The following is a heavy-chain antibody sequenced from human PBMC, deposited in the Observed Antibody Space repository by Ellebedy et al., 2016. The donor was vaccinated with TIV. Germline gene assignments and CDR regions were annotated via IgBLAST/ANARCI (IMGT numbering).Heavy chain of an antibody. J-gene: IGHJ6*02. V-gene: IGHV3-11*04. Sequence: PGGSLRLSRAASGFPFSDYYMSWIRQAPGKGLEWISSINSIGTSIIYADSVKGRFTISRDNAENSLHLQMNGLRAEDTAVYYCVSDLTVATMRNIHYFYGMDVWGQGTTVTVS. D-gene: IGHD5-12*01. CDR3: VSDLTVATMRNIHYFYGMDV. CDR1: GFPFSDYY. CDR2: INSIGTSI.